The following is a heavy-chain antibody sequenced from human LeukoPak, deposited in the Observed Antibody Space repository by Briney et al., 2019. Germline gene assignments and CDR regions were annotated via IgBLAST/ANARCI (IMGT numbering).Heavy chain of an antibody. V-gene: IGHV1-2*02. D-gene: IGHD3-22*01. CDR3: ARGYYYDRSGYYLLNFDY. CDR1: GYTFTDYD. J-gene: IGHJ4*02. Sequence: ASVKVSCKASGYTFTDYDLHWVRQAPGGGLEWMGWINPKSGETKYAQKFQGRVTMTRDTSINTVYTELSRLRSDDTAVYYCARGYYYDRSGYYLLNFDYWGQGILVTVSS. CDR2: INPKSGET.